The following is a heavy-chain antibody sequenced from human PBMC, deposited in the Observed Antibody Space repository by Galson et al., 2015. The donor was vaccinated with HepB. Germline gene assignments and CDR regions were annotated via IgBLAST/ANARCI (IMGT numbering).Heavy chain of an antibody. CDR1: GFTFSSYG. CDR3: AKPRVGQQLSYFDY. Sequence: SLRLSCAASGFTFSSYGMHWVRQAPGKGLEWVAVISYDGSNKYYADSVKGRFTISRDNSKNTLYLQMNSLRAEDTAVYYCAKPRVGQQLSYFDYWGQGTLVTVSS. CDR2: ISYDGSNK. V-gene: IGHV3-30*18. D-gene: IGHD6-13*01. J-gene: IGHJ4*02.